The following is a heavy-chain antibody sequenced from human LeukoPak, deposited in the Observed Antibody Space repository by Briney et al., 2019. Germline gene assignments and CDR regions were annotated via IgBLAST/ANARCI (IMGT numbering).Heavy chain of an antibody. J-gene: IGHJ6*01. V-gene: IGHV3-21*01. Sequence: GGSLRLSCAASGFTFSSYSMNWVRQAPGKGLEWVSSISSSSSCIYYADSVKGRFTISRDNAKNALYLQMNSLRAEDTAVYYCAREVHLYTLTLYGMEVWGQGTTVTVSS. CDR1: GFTFSSYS. CDR2: ISSSSSCI. D-gene: IGHD1-1*01. CDR3: AREVHLYTLTLYGMEV.